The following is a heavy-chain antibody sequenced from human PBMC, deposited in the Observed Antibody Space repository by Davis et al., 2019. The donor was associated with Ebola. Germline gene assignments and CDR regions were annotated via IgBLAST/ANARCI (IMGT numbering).Heavy chain of an antibody. J-gene: IGHJ6*02. Sequence: GGSLRLSCAASGFIFSSYVMSWVRQAPGKGLEWVSSISRSSDHIFYADSVKGRFTISRDNAKNSLYLQMNSLRADDTAVYYCAKPKSGTYYGMDVWGQGTTVIVAS. D-gene: IGHD1-26*01. V-gene: IGHV3-21*01. CDR1: GFIFSSYV. CDR3: AKPKSGTYYGMDV. CDR2: ISRSSDHI.